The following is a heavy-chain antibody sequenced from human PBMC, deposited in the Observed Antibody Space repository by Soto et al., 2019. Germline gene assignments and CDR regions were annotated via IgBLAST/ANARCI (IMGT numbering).Heavy chain of an antibody. V-gene: IGHV3-9*01. Sequence: GGSLRLSCAASGFTFDDYAMHWVRQTPGKGLEWVSGISWNGGIMAYADSVKGRFTISRDNTKNSLYLRMSSLRAEDTALYYCAKEAGGYTYGKIDYWGQGALVTVSS. D-gene: IGHD5-18*01. J-gene: IGHJ4*02. CDR1: GFTFDDYA. CDR2: ISWNGGIM. CDR3: AKEAGGYTYGKIDY.